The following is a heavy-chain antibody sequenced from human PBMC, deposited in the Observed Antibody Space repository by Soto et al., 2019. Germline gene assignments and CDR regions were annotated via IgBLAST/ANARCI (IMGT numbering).Heavy chain of an antibody. J-gene: IGHJ4*02. CDR2: ISSSSNYI. CDR1: GFTFSSYA. V-gene: IGHV3-21*01. CDR3: ARGYIAMDY. D-gene: IGHD2-21*01. Sequence: PGGSLRLSCAASGFTFSSYAMSWVRQAPGKGLEWVSSISSSSNYIYYADSLKGRFTISRDNAKNSLFLQMDSLRAEDTAVYYCARGYIAMDYWGQGTLVTVSS.